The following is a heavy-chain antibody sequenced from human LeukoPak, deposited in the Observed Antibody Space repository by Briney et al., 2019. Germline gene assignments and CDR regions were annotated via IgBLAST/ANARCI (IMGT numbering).Heavy chain of an antibody. V-gene: IGHV1-69*01. CDR3: ARERGDYYDSSCYYRGYFDY. J-gene: IGHJ4*02. CDR2: NIPIFGTA. CDR1: GGTFSSYA. D-gene: IGHD3-22*01. Sequence: SSVKVSCKASGGTFSSYAISWVRQAPGQGLEWMGGNIPIFGTANYAQKFQGRVTITADESTSTAYMELSSLRSEDTAVYYCARERGDYYDSSCYYRGYFDYWGQGTLVTVSS.